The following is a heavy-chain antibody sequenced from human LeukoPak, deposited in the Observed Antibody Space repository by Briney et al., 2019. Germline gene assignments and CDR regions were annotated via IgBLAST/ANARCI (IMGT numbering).Heavy chain of an antibody. CDR1: GFPLSTSGVA. J-gene: IGHJ4*02. CDR2: IYWDDDK. CDR3: AHISYTTMAQFADY. D-gene: IGHD5-18*01. Sequence: SGPSLVKPTQTLTLTCTFSGFPLSTSGVAVGWIRQPPGKALEWLALIYWDDDKRYSPSLKSRLTITKDTSRNQVVLTMTNMDPVDTATYYCAHISYTTMAQFADYWGQGTLVTVSS. V-gene: IGHV2-5*02.